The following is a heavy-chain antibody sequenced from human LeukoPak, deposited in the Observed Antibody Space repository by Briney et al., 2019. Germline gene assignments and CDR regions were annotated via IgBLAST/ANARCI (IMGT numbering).Heavy chain of an antibody. D-gene: IGHD2-2*01. Sequence: SETLSLTCTVSGGSASSASYYWSWIRQPPGKGLEWIGHIYYNGNNYYSPSLKSRATISLDTSNNHFSLRLSSVTAADTAVYYCVRRSTSPNWFDPWGQGTLVTVSS. J-gene: IGHJ5*02. V-gene: IGHV4-30-4*01. CDR2: IYYNGNN. CDR3: VRRSTSPNWFDP. CDR1: GGSASSASYY.